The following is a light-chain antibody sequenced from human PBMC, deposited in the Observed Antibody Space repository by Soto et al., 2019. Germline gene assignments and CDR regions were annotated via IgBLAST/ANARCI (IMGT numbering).Light chain of an antibody. CDR3: CSYAGTSTYYV. CDR2: EVT. CDR1: SSDVGSYNL. V-gene: IGLV2-23*02. Sequence: QSALTQPASVSGSPGQSITISCTGTSSDVGSYNLVSWYQQHPGKAPKLMISEVTKRPSGVSNRFSGSKSGNTASLTISGLQAEDEPDYYCCSYAGTSTYYVFGTGTKVTVL. J-gene: IGLJ1*01.